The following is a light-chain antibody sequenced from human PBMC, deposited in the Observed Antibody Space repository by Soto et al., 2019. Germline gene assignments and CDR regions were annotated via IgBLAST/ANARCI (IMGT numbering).Light chain of an antibody. CDR3: GSYTTSNTRQIV. V-gene: IGLV2-14*03. J-gene: IGLJ1*01. CDR1: SSDVGGYNY. Sequence: QSVLTQPASVSGAPGQPITISCTGNSSDVGGYNYVSWYQHHPGKAPKLMIFDLSNRPSGVSNRFSGSKSGNTASLTISGLQPEDEADYYCGSYTTSNTRQIVFGTGTKVTVL. CDR2: DLS.